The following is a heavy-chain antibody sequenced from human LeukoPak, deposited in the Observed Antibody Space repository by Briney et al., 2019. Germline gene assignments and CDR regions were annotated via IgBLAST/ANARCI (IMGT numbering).Heavy chain of an antibody. CDR2: MNPNSGNT. V-gene: IGHV1-8*01. D-gene: IGHD6-13*01. Sequence: ASVKVSCKASGYTFTSYDINWVRQTTGQGLEWMGWMNPNSGNTGYAQKFQGRVTMTRNTSISTAYMELSSLSSEDTAVYYCARADSSSWYLVYYYGMDVWGQGTTVTVSS. CDR1: GYTFTSYD. CDR3: ARADSSSWYLVYYYGMDV. J-gene: IGHJ6*02.